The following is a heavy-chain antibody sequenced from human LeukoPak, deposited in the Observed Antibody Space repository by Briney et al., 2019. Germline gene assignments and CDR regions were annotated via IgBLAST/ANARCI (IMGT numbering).Heavy chain of an antibody. CDR1: GGTFSSYA. V-gene: IGHV1-69*05. D-gene: IGHD5-24*01. CDR2: IIPIFGTA. CDR3: ARALYGYNNQYYFDY. J-gene: IGHJ4*02. Sequence: SVKVSCKASGGTFSSYAISWVRQAPGQGLEWMGGIIPIFGTANYAQKFQGRVTITTDESTSTAYMELSSLRSEDTAVYYCARALYGYNNQYYFDYWGQGTLVTVSS.